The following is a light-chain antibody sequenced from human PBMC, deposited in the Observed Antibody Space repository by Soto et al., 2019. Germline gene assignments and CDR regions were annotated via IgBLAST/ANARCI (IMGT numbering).Light chain of an antibody. V-gene: IGKV3-20*01. CDR3: QQYGSSPGT. CDR2: GAS. CDR1: QSATSNY. J-gene: IGKJ4*01. Sequence: EVVLTQSPGTLSLSPGERATLSCRASQSATSNYLAWYQHKPGQAPRLLIYGASSRATGIPDRFSGSGSGTDFTLTISRLDPEDFALYYCQQYGSSPGTFGGGTKVDIK.